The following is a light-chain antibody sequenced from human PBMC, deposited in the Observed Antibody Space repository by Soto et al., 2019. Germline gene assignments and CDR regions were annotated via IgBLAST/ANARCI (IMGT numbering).Light chain of an antibody. CDR3: QSYDDSLGGFYV. J-gene: IGLJ1*01. Sequence: QSVLTQPPSVSGAPGQRVTISCTGSSSNIGAEYGIRWYQHLPGTAPKLLIYGVNSRPSWVPDRFSGSKSGSSASLAIAGLQAEDEAYYYCQSYDDSLGGFYVFGTGTKVTVL. CDR2: GVN. CDR1: SSNIGAEYG. V-gene: IGLV1-40*01.